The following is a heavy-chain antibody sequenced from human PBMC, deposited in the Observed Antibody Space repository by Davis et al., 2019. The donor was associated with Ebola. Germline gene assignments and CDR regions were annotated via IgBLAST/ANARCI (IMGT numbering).Heavy chain of an antibody. D-gene: IGHD6-6*01. CDR2: ISAYNGNT. Sequence: ASVKVSCKASGYTFTSYGISWVRQAPGQGLEWMGWISAYNGNTNYAQKLQGRVTMTTDTSTSTAYMELSSLRSEDTAVYYCARGKRGGEQLVEAWFDPWGQGTLVTVSS. CDR3: ARGKRGGEQLVEAWFDP. CDR1: GYTFTSYG. V-gene: IGHV1-18*04. J-gene: IGHJ5*02.